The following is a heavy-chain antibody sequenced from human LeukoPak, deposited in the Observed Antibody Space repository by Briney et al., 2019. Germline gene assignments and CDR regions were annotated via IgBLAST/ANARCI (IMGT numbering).Heavy chain of an antibody. V-gene: IGHV1-18*01. J-gene: IGHJ5*02. CDR1: GYNFYSYG. D-gene: IGHD3-3*01. CDR2: ISANSGDT. Sequence: ASVKVSCKTSGYNFYSYGVSWVRQAPGQGLEWMGWISANSGDTKYAQNLQGRVTMTTDTSTSTVYMELRSLKLDDTAVYYCVRDQGVSRFLEWLLYDWFDPRGQGTLVTVSS. CDR3: VRDQGVSRFLEWLLYDWFDP.